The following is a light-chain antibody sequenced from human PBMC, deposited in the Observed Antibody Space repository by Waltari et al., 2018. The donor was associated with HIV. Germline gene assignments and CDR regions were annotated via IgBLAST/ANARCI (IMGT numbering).Light chain of an antibody. CDR3: SSFTTSNTLL. CDR2: EVN. CDR1: SRDLRSYNY. Sequence: QSALTQPASVSRSPGPSITVSCTGTSRDLRSYNYVSWYQQTPGPAPKLVIYEVNNRPSGISNRFSGSKSGTTASLTISGLQTEDEAHYYCSSFTTSNTLLFGGGTKVTVL. J-gene: IGLJ2*01. V-gene: IGLV2-14*01.